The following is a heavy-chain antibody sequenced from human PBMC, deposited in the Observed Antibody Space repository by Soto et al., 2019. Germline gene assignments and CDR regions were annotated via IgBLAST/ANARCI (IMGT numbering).Heavy chain of an antibody. J-gene: IGHJ4*02. CDR2: IYHGGTT. CDR3: VSSLNYDFWRDGGRHFYFDY. V-gene: IGHV4-4*02. D-gene: IGHD3-3*01. Sequence: QVQLQESGPGLVKPSGTLSLTCAVSGGSISSSYWWNWVRQTPRGGLEWIGKIYHGGTTNYNPSLNNRVIISVDKSKNQFSLKLTSVTAADTAVYYCVSSLNYDFWRDGGRHFYFDYWGRGILATVSS. CDR1: GGSISSSYW.